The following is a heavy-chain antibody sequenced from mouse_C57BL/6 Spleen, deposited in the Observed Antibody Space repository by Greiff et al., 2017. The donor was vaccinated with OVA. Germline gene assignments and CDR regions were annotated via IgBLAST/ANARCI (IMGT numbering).Heavy chain of an antibody. J-gene: IGHJ1*03. CDR3: ERSGLLGV. V-gene: IGHV1-80*01. Sequence: VQLQQSGAELVKPGASVKISCKASGYAFSSYWMNWVKQRPGKGLEWIGQIYPGDGDTNYNGKFKGKDTLTADKSSSTAYMQLSSLTAEESAVYLCERSGLLGVWGTGTTVTVSS. D-gene: IGHD2-10*01. CDR2: IYPGDGDT. CDR1: GYAFSSYW.